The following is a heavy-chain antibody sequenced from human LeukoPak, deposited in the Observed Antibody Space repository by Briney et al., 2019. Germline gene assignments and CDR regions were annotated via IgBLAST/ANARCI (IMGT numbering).Heavy chain of an antibody. CDR2: INPSGGST. J-gene: IGHJ5*02. V-gene: IGHV1-46*01. D-gene: IGHD6-19*01. CDR3: ARVSVAGFNRFDP. CDR1: GYTFTSFY. Sequence: ASVKVSCKASGYTFTSFYMHWVRQAPGQGLEWMGIINPSGGSTSYAQKFQGRVTMTRDTSTSTVYMELSSLRSEDAAVYYCARVSVAGFNRFDPWGQGTLVTVSS.